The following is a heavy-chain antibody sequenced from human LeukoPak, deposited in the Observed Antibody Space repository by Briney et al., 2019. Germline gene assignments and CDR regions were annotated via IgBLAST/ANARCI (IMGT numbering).Heavy chain of an antibody. CDR2: IGTAGDT. CDR1: GLTFSEYD. J-gene: IGHJ4*02. V-gene: IGHV3-13*01. D-gene: IGHD1-1*01. Sequence: PWGSLRLSCAASGLTFSEYDMHWVRQATGKGLEWVSAIGTAGDTYYTGSVKGRFTISRENAKNSLYLQMNILRAGDTAVYYCARVAKERVGGVYYFDYWGQGTLVTVSS. CDR3: ARVAKERVGGVYYFDY.